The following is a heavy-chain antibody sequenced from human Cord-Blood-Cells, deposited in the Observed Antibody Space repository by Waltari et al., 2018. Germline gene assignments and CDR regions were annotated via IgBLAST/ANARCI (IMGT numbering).Heavy chain of an antibody. CDR3: ARHYGSGSYSNWFDP. J-gene: IGHJ5*02. CDR1: GGSFSGYY. CDR2: INHSGRT. D-gene: IGHD3-10*01. Sequence: QVQLQQWGAGLLKPSETLSLTCAVYGGSFSGYYWSWIRQPPGKWLEWIGEINHSGRTNYNPPRKSRVTISVDTSKNQFSLKLSSGTAADTAVYYCARHYGSGSYSNWFDPWGQGTLVTVSS. V-gene: IGHV4-34*01.